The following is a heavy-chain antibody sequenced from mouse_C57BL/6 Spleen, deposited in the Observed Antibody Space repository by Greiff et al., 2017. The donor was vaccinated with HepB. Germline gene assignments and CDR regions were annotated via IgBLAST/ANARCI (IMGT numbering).Heavy chain of an antibody. V-gene: IGHV1-15*01. J-gene: IGHJ4*01. CDR1: GYTFTDYE. CDR2: IDPETGGT. Sequence: VQLKQSGAELVRPGASVTLSCKASGYTFTDYEMHWVKQTPVHGLEWIGAIDPETGGTAYNQKFKGKAILTADKSSSTAYMELRSLTSEDSAVYYCTRRAYYSNYFYYAMDYWGQGTSVTVSS. CDR3: TRRAYYSNYFYYAMDY. D-gene: IGHD2-5*01.